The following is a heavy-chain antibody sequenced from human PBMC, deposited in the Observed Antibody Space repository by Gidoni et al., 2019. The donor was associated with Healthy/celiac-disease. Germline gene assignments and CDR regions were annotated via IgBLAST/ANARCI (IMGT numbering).Heavy chain of an antibody. CDR2: ISWNSGSI. Sequence: EVQLVESGGGLVQPGRSLRLSCADSGFTFSAYAMHWVRQAPGKGLEWVSGISWNSGSIGYADSVKGRFTISRDNAKNSLYLQINSLRAEDTALYYCAKDGIAAAGGFGYFDLWGRGTLVTVSS. CDR3: AKDGIAAAGGFGYFDL. CDR1: GFTFSAYA. V-gene: IGHV3-9*01. D-gene: IGHD6-13*01. J-gene: IGHJ2*01.